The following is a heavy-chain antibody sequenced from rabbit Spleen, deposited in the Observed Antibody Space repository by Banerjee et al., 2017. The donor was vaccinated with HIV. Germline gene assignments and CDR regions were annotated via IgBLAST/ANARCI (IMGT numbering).Heavy chain of an antibody. V-gene: IGHV1S40*01. CDR1: GFSFSSGYY. Sequence: QQLVESGGGLVKPGASLTLTCKASGFSFSSGYYMSWVRQAPGKGLEWIGCIGAGTGSTYYASWAKGRCNSSKTSSNTGTGQMNSLTAADTATYGCASGYWDVYFNLWGQGTRVTVS. CDR3: ASGYWDVYFNL. J-gene: IGHJ4*01. CDR2: IGAGTGST. D-gene: IGHD1-1*01.